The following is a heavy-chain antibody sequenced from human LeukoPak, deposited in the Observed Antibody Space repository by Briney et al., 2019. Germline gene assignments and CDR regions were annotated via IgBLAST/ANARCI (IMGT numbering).Heavy chain of an antibody. CDR1: GFYVNTYE. V-gene: IGHV3-48*03. D-gene: IGHD2-15*01. J-gene: IGHJ4*02. Sequence: GGSLRLSCAASGFYVNTYEMHWVRQAPGKGLEWVSYINGGASTMNYADSVWGRFTISRDDAQNSVHLQMNSLRDEDTAVYYCVRGRLLRSTKYFDYWGQGALVTVSS. CDR3: VRGRLLRSTKYFDY. CDR2: INGGASTM.